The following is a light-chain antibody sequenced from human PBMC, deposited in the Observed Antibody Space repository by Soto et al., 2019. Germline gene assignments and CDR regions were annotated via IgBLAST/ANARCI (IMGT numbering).Light chain of an antibody. CDR1: QDISNY. Sequence: DIQMTHSPSSLSASVGGGGSITGQASQDISNYLNWYQQKPGKAPKLLIYKASTLKSGVPSRFSGSGSGTEFTLTISSLQPDDFATYYCQHYNSYSEAFGQGTKVDIK. CDR2: KAS. J-gene: IGKJ1*01. V-gene: IGKV1-5*03. CDR3: QHYNSYSEA.